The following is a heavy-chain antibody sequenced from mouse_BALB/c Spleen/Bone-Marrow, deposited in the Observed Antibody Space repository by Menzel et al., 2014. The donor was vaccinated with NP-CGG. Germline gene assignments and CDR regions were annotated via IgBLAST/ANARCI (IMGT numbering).Heavy chain of an antibody. J-gene: IGHJ3*01. V-gene: IGHV3-6*02. CDR2: ISYDGSN. Sequence: EVQVVESGPGLVKPSQSLSLTCSVTGYSITSGYYWNWIRQFPGNKLEWMGYISYDGSNNYNPSLKNRISITRDTSKNQFFLKLSSVTTEDTATYYCAREDYYYGSPFAYWGQGTLVTVSA. D-gene: IGHD1-1*01. CDR3: AREDYYYGSPFAY. CDR1: GYSITSGYY.